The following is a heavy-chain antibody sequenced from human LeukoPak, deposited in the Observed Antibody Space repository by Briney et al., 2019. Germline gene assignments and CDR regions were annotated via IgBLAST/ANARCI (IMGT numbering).Heavy chain of an antibody. CDR2: INSDGSIK. Sequence: PGGSLRLSCAASGFTLSRYWMHWVRQAPGKGLVWVSRINSDGSIKTYAESVKGRFTISGDNAKNTLYLQMNSLRAEDTAVYYCANWGGEGELLRTIGQGLGDYWGQGTLVTVSS. V-gene: IGHV3-74*01. CDR3: ANWGGEGELLRTIGQGLGDY. CDR1: GFTLSRYW. D-gene: IGHD1-26*01. J-gene: IGHJ4*02.